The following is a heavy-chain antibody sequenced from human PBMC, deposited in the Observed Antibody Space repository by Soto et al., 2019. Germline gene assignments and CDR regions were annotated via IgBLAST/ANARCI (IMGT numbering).Heavy chain of an antibody. V-gene: IGHV4-34*01. CDR1: GGSLSGYY. D-gene: IGHD6-13*01. Sequence: PLETLSLTCAVYGGSLSGYYWSWIRQPPGKGLEWIGEINHSGSTNYNPSLKSRVTISVDTSKNQFSLKLSSVTAADTAVYYCARGRVAAAGRSFDYWGQGTTVTVSS. CDR2: INHSGST. CDR3: ARGRVAAAGRSFDY. J-gene: IGHJ4*02.